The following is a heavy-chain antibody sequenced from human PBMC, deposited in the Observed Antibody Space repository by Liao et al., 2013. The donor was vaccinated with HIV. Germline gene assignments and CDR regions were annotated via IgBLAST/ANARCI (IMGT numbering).Heavy chain of an antibody. CDR2: VYYSGNT. Sequence: QLQLQESGPGLVKPSETLSLSCTVSGGSIRSSTSYWGWIRQPPGKGLEWIGSVYYSGNTYYNPSLKGRVSMLVDTSKNQFSLQLKSVSAADTGIYFCARDRVTVFGQWGQGTLVTVSS. V-gene: IGHV4-39*07. D-gene: IGHD3-3*01. CDR3: ARDRVTVFGQ. J-gene: IGHJ4*02. CDR1: GGSIRSSTSY.